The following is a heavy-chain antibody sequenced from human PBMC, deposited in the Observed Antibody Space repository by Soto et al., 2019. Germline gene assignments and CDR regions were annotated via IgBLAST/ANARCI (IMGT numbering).Heavy chain of an antibody. J-gene: IGHJ6*03. CDR3: ARCIAAAGYLALYYYYYYMDV. Sequence: QVQLVQSGAEVKKPGASVKVSCKASGYTFTSYGISWVRQAPGQGLEWMGRISAYNGNTNYAQKLQGRVTMTTDTSTSTAYMELRSLRSDDTAVYYCARCIAAAGYLALYYYYYYMDVWGKGTTVTVSS. CDR2: ISAYNGNT. CDR1: GYTFTSYG. V-gene: IGHV1-18*01. D-gene: IGHD6-13*01.